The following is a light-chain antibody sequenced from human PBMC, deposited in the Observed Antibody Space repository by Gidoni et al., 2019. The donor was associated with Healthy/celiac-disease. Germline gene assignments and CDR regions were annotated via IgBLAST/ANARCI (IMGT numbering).Light chain of an antibody. CDR3: QQRSNPYT. CDR2: DAS. V-gene: IGKV3-11*01. Sequence: DIVLTQSPATLSLSPGERATLSCRASQSVSSYLAWYQQKPGQAPRLLIYDASNRATGIPARFSGSGSGTDFTPTISSLEPEDFAVYYCQQRSNPYTFXQXTKLEIK. CDR1: QSVSSY. J-gene: IGKJ2*01.